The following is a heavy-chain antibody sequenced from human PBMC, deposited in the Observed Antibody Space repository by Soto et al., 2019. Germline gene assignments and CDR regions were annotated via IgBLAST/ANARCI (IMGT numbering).Heavy chain of an antibody. Sequence: PSETLSLTCTVSGGSISSGGYYWSWIRQHPGKGLEWIGYIYYSGSTYYNPSLKSRVTISVDTSKNQFSLKLSSVTAADTAVYYCARAGGTSTTVVTHYYYYGMDVWGQGTTVTVSS. J-gene: IGHJ6*02. CDR1: GGSISSGGYY. D-gene: IGHD4-17*01. V-gene: IGHV4-31*03. CDR3: ARAGGTSTTVVTHYYYYGMDV. CDR2: IYYSGST.